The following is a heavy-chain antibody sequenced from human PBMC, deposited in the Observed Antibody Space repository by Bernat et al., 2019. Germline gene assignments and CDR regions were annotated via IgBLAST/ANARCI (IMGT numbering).Heavy chain of an antibody. Sequence: EVQLVESGGGLVQPGGSLRLSCSVSGFTFSSYAMHWVRQAPGKGLEYVSAISSDGDSTYHADSVKGRFTISRDNSKNTLYLQMSSLRPEDTAVYYCVPITMVQGVIPTYFDYWGQGTLVTVSS. CDR3: VPITMVQGVIPTYFDY. D-gene: IGHD3-10*01. CDR2: ISSDGDST. J-gene: IGHJ4*02. V-gene: IGHV3-64D*06. CDR1: GFTFSSYA.